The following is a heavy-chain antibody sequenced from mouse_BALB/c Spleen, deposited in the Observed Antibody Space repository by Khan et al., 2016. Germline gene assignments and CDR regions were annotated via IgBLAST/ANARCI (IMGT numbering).Heavy chain of an antibody. J-gene: IGHJ4*01. D-gene: IGHD3-1*01. CDR1: GYTFTSYW. V-gene: IGHV1-7*01. Sequence: QVRLQQSGAELAKPGASVKMSCKASGYTFTSYWMHWVKQRPGQGLEWIGYINPSTGYTEYNQKFKDKATLTADKSSSTAYMQLSSLTSEDSAVYYCARTARATSAMDYWGQGTSVTVSS. CDR2: INPSTGYT. CDR3: ARTARATSAMDY.